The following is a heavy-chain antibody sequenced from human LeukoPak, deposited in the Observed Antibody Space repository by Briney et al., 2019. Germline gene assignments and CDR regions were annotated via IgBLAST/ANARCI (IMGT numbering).Heavy chain of an antibody. CDR2: IYPGDSDT. D-gene: IGHD6-19*01. CDR1: GYSFTSYW. CDR3: ARQYPRGYSSGYDAFDI. J-gene: IGHJ3*02. Sequence: GESLKISCKGSGYSFTSYWIGWVRQMPGKGPEWMGIIYPGDSDTRYSPSFQGQVTISADKSISTAYLQWSSLKASDTAMYYCARQYPRGYSSGYDAFDIWGQGTMVTVSS. V-gene: IGHV5-51*01.